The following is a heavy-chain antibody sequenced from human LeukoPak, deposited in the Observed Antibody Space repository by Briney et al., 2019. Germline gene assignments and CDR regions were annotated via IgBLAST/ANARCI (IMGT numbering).Heavy chain of an antibody. J-gene: IGHJ4*02. V-gene: IGHV3-21*01. D-gene: IGHD4-23*01. Sequence: PGGSLRLSCAAAGFTFSSYSMNWVRQAPGKGLEWVSSISSSSSYISYADSGKGPFTISRDNTKNSLYLQMNRLRAEDTAVYYCATLRWETYFDYWGQGTLVTVSS. CDR2: ISSSSSYI. CDR1: GFTFSSYS. CDR3: ATLRWETYFDY.